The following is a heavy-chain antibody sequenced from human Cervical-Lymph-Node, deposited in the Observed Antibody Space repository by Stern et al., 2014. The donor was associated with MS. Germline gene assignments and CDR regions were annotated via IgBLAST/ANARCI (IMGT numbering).Heavy chain of an antibody. CDR2: INPSAGNT. J-gene: IGHJ4*02. V-gene: IGHV1-46*01. CDR3: ARDEGADY. Sequence: QVQLVQSGAEMKKPGASVKVSCMASGYSFTSYFIIWVRQAPGQGLEWMGIINPSAGNTNYAQKFQGRVVMTSDTSTGTVYLELSSLRSEDTAVYYCARDEGADYWGQGTLVTVS. CDR1: GYSFTSYF.